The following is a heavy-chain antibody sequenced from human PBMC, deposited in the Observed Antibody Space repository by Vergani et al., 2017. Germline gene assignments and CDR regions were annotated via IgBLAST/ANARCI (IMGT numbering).Heavy chain of an antibody. CDR3: AREVRSTSY. V-gene: IGHV3-30-3*01. J-gene: IGHJ4*02. Sequence: QVQLVESGGGVVQPGTSLRLSCAASGFTFTTYAMHWVRQAPGKGLEWVAVVSYDGTNKYYADSVRGRFTISRDNFNNTLYLQMNSLKVEDTALYYCAREVRSTSYWGQGTLVTVSS. D-gene: IGHD4/OR15-4a*01. CDR1: GFTFTTYA. CDR2: VSYDGTNK.